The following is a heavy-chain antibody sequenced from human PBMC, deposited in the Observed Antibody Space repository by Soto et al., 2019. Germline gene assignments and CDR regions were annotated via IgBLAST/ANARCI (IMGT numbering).Heavy chain of an antibody. D-gene: IGHD4-17*01. CDR3: AREYSGDYANFDY. J-gene: IGHJ4*02. Sequence: QVQLVQSGAEVKKPGSSVKVSCKASGGTFSSYTISWVRQAPGQGLEWMGRIIPILGIANYVQKFESRVTSTADKSTSRAYMELSSLRSEDTAVYYCAREYSGDYANFDYWGQGTLVTVSS. CDR2: IIPILGIA. CDR1: GGTFSSYT. V-gene: IGHV1-69*08.